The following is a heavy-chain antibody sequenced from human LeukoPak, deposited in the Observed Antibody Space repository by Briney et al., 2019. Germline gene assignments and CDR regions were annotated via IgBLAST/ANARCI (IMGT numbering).Heavy chain of an antibody. Sequence: GGTLRLFCAASGLTHSTNYMSWARQAPGKGLECVSIIYRGRNTYYADSVKYRFTISRDNSKNTVYLQMDSLAVEDTAVYFCARDPGDGYYFHRWGQGTLVTVSS. CDR2: IYRGRNT. J-gene: IGHJ1*01. CDR1: GLTHSTNY. D-gene: IGHD5-24*01. V-gene: IGHV3-66*01. CDR3: ARDPGDGYYFHR.